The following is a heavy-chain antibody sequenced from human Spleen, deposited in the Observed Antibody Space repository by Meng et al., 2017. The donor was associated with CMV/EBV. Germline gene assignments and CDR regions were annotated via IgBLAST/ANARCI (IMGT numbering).Heavy chain of an antibody. Sequence: GGSLRLSCAASGFTFSSYSMNWVRQAPGKGLAWVAVISYDGSNKYYADSVKGRFTISRDNSKNTLYFQLNSLRAEDTAVYYCARGRKESGWYYFDSWGQGILVTVSS. CDR2: ISYDGSNK. CDR1: GFTFSSYS. V-gene: IGHV3-30*03. J-gene: IGHJ4*02. D-gene: IGHD6-19*01. CDR3: ARGRKESGWYYFDS.